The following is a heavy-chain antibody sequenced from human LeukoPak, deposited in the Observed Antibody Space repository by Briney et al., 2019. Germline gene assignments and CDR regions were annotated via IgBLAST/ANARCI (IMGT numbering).Heavy chain of an antibody. D-gene: IGHD1-26*01. J-gene: IGHJ4*02. CDR2: ISYDGSNK. V-gene: IGHV3-30*03. Sequence: PGGSLRLSCAASGFTLSSYGMHWVRQAPGKGLEWVAVISYDGSNKYYADSVEGRFSISRDNSKNTLYLQMNSLRPEDTAVYYCARPTYSGSYYWFDYWGQGTLVTVSS. CDR3: ARPTYSGSYYWFDY. CDR1: GFTLSSYG.